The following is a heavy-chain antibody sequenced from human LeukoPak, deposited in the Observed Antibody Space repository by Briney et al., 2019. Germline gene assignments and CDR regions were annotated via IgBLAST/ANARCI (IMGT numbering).Heavy chain of an antibody. V-gene: IGHV4-34*01. J-gene: IGHJ5*02. CDR2: INHSGST. CDR1: GGSFSGYY. CDR3: ARALDRGVIITAGVLWFDP. Sequence: PSETLSLTCAVYGGSFSGYYWSWIRQPPGKGLEWIGEINHSGSTNYNPPLKSRVTISVDTSKNQFSLKLSSVTAADTAVYYCARALDRGVIITAGVLWFDPWGQGTLVTVSS. D-gene: IGHD3-10*01.